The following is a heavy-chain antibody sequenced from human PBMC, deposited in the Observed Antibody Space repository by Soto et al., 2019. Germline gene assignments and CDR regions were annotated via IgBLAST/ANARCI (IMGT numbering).Heavy chain of an antibody. Sequence: LEWIGYIYYSATTDYNPSLKSRVAILVDPSNNQFSLRLSSVTAADTAVYYCARDSRRAMATYPYYYFVMDVWGQGTTVTVSS. J-gene: IGHJ6*02. D-gene: IGHD5-12*01. CDR3: ARDSRRAMATYPYYYFVMDV. V-gene: IGHV4-30-4*01. CDR2: IYYSATT.